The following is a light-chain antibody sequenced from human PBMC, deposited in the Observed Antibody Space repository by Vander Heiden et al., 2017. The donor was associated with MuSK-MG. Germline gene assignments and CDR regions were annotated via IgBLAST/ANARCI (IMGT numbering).Light chain of an antibody. CDR2: GAS. CDR1: QSISNY. V-gene: IGKV1-39*01. Sequence: DIQMTQSPSSLSASVGDRVTITCRASQSISNYLSWFHQQPGKAPKLLIHGASTLQSGVPSRFSGFGSGTYFTLTINSLQPDDFSTYYCQQSYTTPYTFGQGTQLEVK. CDR3: QQSYTTPYT. J-gene: IGKJ2*01.